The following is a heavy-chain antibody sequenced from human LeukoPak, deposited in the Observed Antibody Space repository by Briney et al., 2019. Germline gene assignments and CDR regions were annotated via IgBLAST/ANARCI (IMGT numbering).Heavy chain of an antibody. CDR1: GFTFNSYA. CDR2: VSSSSNT. V-gene: IGHV3-23*01. J-gene: IGHJ5*02. CDR3: AKNVGAKAFDP. Sequence: GGSLRLSCAASGFTFNSYAMSWVRQAPGKGLEWASVVSSSSNTYYADSVKSRFTISRDNSKNTLYLQMSSLRPEDTAVYYCAKNVGAKAFDPWGQGTLVTVSS. D-gene: IGHD1-26*01.